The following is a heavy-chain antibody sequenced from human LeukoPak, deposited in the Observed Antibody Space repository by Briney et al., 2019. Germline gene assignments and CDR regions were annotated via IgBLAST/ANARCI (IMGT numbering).Heavy chain of an antibody. V-gene: IGHV4-59*01. D-gene: IGHD6-13*01. Sequence: SETLSLTCTVSGGSISSYYWSWIRQPPGKGLEWIGYIYYSGSTNYNPSLKSRVTISVDTSKNQFFLKLSSVTAADTAVYYCARGGSSSWYFDYWGQGTLVTVSS. CDR3: ARGGSSSWYFDY. CDR1: GGSISSYY. J-gene: IGHJ4*02. CDR2: IYYSGST.